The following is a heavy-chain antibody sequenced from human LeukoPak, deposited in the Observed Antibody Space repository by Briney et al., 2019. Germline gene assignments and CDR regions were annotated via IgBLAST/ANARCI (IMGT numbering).Heavy chain of an antibody. CDR1: GFTFSDYA. J-gene: IGHJ4*02. CDR3: AKGGTYYDSSGYSDY. Sequence: SGGSLTLSCAASGFTFSDYAMSWVRQAPGKGLEWVSAISGSGGSTYYADSVKGRFTISRDNSKNTLYLQMNSLRAEDTAVYYCAKGGTYYDSSGYSDYWGQGTQVTVSS. D-gene: IGHD3-22*01. V-gene: IGHV3-23*01. CDR2: ISGSGGST.